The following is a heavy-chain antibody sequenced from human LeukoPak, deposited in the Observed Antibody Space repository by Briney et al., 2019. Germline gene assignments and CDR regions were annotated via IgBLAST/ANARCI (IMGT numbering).Heavy chain of an antibody. Sequence: GGSLRLSCAASGFTFSSYWMSWVRQAPGKGLEWVSYISSSGSTIYYADSVKGRFTISRDNAKNSLYMQMNSLRAEDTAVYYCARDYGGSSPFDYWGQGTLVTVSS. CDR1: GFTFSSYW. J-gene: IGHJ4*02. D-gene: IGHD4-23*01. CDR2: ISSSGSTI. V-gene: IGHV3-48*04. CDR3: ARDYGGSSPFDY.